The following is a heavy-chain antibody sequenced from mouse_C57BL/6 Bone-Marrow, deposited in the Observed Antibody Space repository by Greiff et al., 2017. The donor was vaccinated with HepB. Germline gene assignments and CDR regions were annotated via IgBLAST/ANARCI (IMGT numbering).Heavy chain of an antibody. J-gene: IGHJ3*01. CDR2: ISYDGSN. V-gene: IGHV3-6*01. D-gene: IGHD1-1*01. CDR1: GYSITSGYY. CDR3: ARDLLPLY. Sequence: EVQLQQSGPGLVKPSQSLSLTCSVTGYSITSGYYWNWIRQFPGNKLEWMGYISYDGSNNYNPSLKNRISITRDTSKNQFFLKLNSVTTEDTATYYCARDLLPLYWGQGTLVTVSA.